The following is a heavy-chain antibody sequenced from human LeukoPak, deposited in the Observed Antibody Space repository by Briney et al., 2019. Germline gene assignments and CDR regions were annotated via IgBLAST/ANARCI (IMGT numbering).Heavy chain of an antibody. Sequence: GASVKVSCKASGYTFTSYGISWVRQAPGQGLEWMGWISAYNGNTNYAQKLQGRVTMTTDTSTSTAYMELRSLRAEDTAVYYCAKDLHSSSFLWHYYYGMDVWGKGTTVTVSS. CDR2: ISAYNGNT. D-gene: IGHD6-13*01. CDR1: GYTFTSYG. V-gene: IGHV1-18*01. J-gene: IGHJ6*04. CDR3: AKDLHSSSFLWHYYYGMDV.